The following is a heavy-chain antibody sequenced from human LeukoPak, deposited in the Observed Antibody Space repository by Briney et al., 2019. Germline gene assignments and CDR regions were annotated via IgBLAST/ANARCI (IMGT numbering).Heavy chain of an antibody. Sequence: GESLNISCKGSGYSFNTYWIAWGRQMPGKGLEWMRIIFPVDSATKYSPSFQGQVTISADNSISTAYLQWSSLKASDTAMYYCARHSSRWYYFDYWGQGTLVTVSS. V-gene: IGHV5-51*01. CDR3: ARHSSRWYYFDY. J-gene: IGHJ4*02. CDR2: IFPVDSAT. D-gene: IGHD6-19*01. CDR1: GYSFNTYW.